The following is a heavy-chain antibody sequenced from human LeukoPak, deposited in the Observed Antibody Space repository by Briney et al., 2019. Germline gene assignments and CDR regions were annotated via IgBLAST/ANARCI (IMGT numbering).Heavy chain of an antibody. J-gene: IGHJ3*02. Sequence: SETLSLTCTVSGGSISSYYWNWIRQPAGKGLEWIGRIYSSGSTKYNPSLKSRVTMSVDTSKNQFSLKLSSVTAADTAVYYCARSSITIFGLVTGDAFDIWGQGTMVTVSS. CDR3: ARSSITIFGLVTGDAFDI. CDR1: GGSISSYY. CDR2: IYSSGST. V-gene: IGHV4-4*07. D-gene: IGHD3-3*01.